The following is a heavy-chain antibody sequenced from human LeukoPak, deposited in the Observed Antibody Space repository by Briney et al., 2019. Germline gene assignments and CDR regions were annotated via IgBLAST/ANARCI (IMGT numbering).Heavy chain of an antibody. V-gene: IGHV3-48*03. CDR1: GFTFSSDE. Sequence: GGSLRLSCAVSGFTFSSDEMNWVRQAPGKGLEWVSYITSSGHTIYYADSVRGRFTISRDNAKNSLYLQMNSLRAEDTAVYYCARDRGYSGSDRTTYYFDFWGQGTLVTVSS. D-gene: IGHD5-12*01. J-gene: IGHJ4*02. CDR2: ITSSGHTI. CDR3: ARDRGYSGSDRTTYYFDF.